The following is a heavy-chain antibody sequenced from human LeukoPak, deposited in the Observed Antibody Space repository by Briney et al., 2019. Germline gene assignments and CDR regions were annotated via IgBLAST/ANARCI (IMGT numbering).Heavy chain of an antibody. Sequence: GASVKVSCKVSGYTLTELSMHWVRQAPGQGLEWMGIINPSGGSTNYAQKFKGRVTMTRDTSTSTVYMELSSLRSEDTAVYYCARGDMTTVLNFWGQGTLVTVSS. V-gene: IGHV1-46*01. CDR3: ARGDMTTVLNF. J-gene: IGHJ4*02. CDR1: GYTLTELS. D-gene: IGHD4-11*01. CDR2: INPSGGST.